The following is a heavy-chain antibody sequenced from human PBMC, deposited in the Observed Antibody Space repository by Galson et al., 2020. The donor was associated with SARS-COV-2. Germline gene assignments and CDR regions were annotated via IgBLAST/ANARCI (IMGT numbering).Heavy chain of an antibody. D-gene: IGHD4-4*01. CDR2: IVVGSGNT. CDR3: AVPVTTYYYGMDV. Sequence: SVKVSCKASGFTFTSSAVQWVRQARGQRLEWIGWIVVGSGNTNYAQKFQERVTITRDMSTSTAYMELSSLRSEDTAVYYCAVPVTTYYYGMDVWGQGTTVTVSS. V-gene: IGHV1-58*01. J-gene: IGHJ6*02. CDR1: GFTFTSSA.